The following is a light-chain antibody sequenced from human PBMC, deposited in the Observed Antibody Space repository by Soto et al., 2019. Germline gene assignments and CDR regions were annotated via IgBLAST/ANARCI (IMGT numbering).Light chain of an antibody. CDR2: DNT. CDR1: SSNFGAGYD. CDR3: QSYDSSLSGVV. Sequence: QLVLTQPPSVSGAPGQRVTISCTGSSSNFGAGYDVHWYQQLPGTAPKLLIYDNTIRPSGVPDRFSGSKSGTSASLAITGLQAEDGADYYCQSYDSSLSGVVFGGGTQLTVL. V-gene: IGLV1-40*01. J-gene: IGLJ2*01.